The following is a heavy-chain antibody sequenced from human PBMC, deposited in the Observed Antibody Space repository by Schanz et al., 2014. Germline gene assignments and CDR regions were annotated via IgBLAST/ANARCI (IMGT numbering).Heavy chain of an antibody. V-gene: IGHV1-46*03. Sequence: QVQLVQSGTQVKKPGASVKVSCKASGYTFTSDSMHWVRQAPGQGLEWMGMINPSGGSTTYAQKFQGRVTMTRDTSTSTVYMELTSLRSEDTAVYYCARGSPENMIRGELDYWGQGTLVTVSS. J-gene: IGHJ4*02. CDR1: GYTFTSDS. CDR2: INPSGGST. CDR3: ARGSPENMIRGELDY. D-gene: IGHD3-10*01.